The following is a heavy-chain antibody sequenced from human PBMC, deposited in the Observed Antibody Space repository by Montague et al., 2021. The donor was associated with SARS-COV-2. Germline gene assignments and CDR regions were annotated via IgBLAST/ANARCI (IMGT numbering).Heavy chain of an antibody. CDR1: GGSITSSAYY. D-gene: IGHD2-21*02. V-gene: IGHV4-39*01. CDR2: IYYSGHT. Sequence: SETLSLTCTVSGGSITSSAYYWSWIRQSPGKGLEWIGTIYYSGHTYSNPSLKSRVTISMDTSKSQVSLKINSVTAADTAVYFCASLGSPAYCGGDCYLRDYGMDVWGQGTRVTVSS. CDR3: ASLGSPAYCGGDCYLRDYGMDV. J-gene: IGHJ6*02.